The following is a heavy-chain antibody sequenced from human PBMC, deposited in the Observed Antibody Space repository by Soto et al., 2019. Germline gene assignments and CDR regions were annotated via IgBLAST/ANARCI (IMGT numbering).Heavy chain of an antibody. CDR3: AREGGISSGNYFSDELEY. CDR2: IIPVIGVA. CDR1: GITFSTYT. V-gene: IGHV1-69*08. J-gene: IGHJ4*02. D-gene: IGHD3-10*01. Sequence: QVQLVQSGAEVKKPGSSVKVSCKASGITFSTYTISWVRQAPGQGLEWMGRIIPVIGVANYAQKFQGRVTMTAEKSTNTAYMELSSLRSEDTAVYYCAREGGISSGNYFSDELEYWGQGTLVTVSS.